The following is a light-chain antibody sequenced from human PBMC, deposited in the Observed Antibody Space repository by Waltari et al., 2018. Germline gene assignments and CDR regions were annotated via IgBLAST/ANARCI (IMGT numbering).Light chain of an antibody. CDR2: WAS. V-gene: IGKV4-1*01. CDR1: RSVFYTDNNTNY. Sequence: DIAMTQSPDSLAVSLGERATINCKSSRSVFYTDNNTNYLTWYQQKPGQPPHLLISWASTRESGVPDRFIGSGSGTDLTLTISSLQAEDVAVYYCHQHYTTPWTFGQGTLVEL. J-gene: IGKJ1*01. CDR3: HQHYTTPWT.